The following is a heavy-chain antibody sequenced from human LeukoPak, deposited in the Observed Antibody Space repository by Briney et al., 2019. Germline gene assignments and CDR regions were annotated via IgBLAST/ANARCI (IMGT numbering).Heavy chain of an antibody. V-gene: IGHV3-23*01. J-gene: IGHJ4*02. D-gene: IGHD3-10*01. CDR2: ISASGVMT. CDR1: GFTFTDYA. Sequence: GGSLRLSCAASGFTFTDYAMTWVRQAPGKGLEWVSSISASGVMTYYADSVKGRFTISRDNSKNTLYLQMNSLRAEDTAVYYCAKEPGITMVRGVISDYWGQGTLVTVSS. CDR3: AKEPGITMVRGVISDY.